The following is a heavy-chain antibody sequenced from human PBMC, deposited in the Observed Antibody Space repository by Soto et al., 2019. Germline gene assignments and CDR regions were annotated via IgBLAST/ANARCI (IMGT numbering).Heavy chain of an antibody. V-gene: IGHV4-39*01. CDR1: GGSISSSSYY. CDR3: ASHCCGVEYQLLHLRFFDY. J-gene: IGHJ4*02. Sequence: SETLSLTCTVSGGSISSSSYYWGWIRQPPGKGLEWIGSIYYSGSTYYNTSLKSRVTKSVDTSKNQFSLKLSSVTAADTAVYYCASHCCGVEYQLLHLRFFDYWGQGTLVTVSS. D-gene: IGHD2-2*01. CDR2: IYYSGST.